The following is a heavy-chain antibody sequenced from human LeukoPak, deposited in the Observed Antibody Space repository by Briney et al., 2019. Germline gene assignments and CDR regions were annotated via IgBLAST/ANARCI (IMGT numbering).Heavy chain of an antibody. CDR3: ARIPHYDILTGGYDY. Sequence: EASVKVSCKASGYTFTGYYMHWVRQAPGQGLEWMGRINPNSGGTNYAQKFQGRVTMTRDTSISTAYMELSRLRSDDTAVYYCARIPHYDILTGGYDYWGQGTLVTVSS. V-gene: IGHV1-2*06. D-gene: IGHD3-9*01. CDR2: INPNSGGT. J-gene: IGHJ4*02. CDR1: GYTFTGYY.